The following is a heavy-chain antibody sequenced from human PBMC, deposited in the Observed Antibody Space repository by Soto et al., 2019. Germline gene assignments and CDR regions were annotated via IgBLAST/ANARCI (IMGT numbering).Heavy chain of an antibody. J-gene: IGHJ6*02. CDR2: ISSSGGNT. CDR3: AKNGASSKTWYMSDYGLDV. CDR1: GFTFTDYA. V-gene: IGHV3-23*01. D-gene: IGHD6-13*01. Sequence: GGALRLSCAASGFTFTDYAMTWVRQAPGKGLEWVSGISSSGGNTYYADSVKGRFTITRDNSKNTLSLQMDSLRAEDTAVYYCAKNGASSKTWYMSDYGLDVWGHGLPFTLFS.